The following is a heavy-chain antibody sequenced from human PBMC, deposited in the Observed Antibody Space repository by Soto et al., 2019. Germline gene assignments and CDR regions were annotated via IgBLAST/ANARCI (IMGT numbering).Heavy chain of an antibody. CDR3: AKDRGSGGFDP. CDR1: GFTFSSYG. Sequence: PGGSLRLSCAASGFTFSSYGMHWVRQAPGKGLEWVAVISYDGSNKYYADSVEGRFTISRDNSKNTLYLQMNSLRAEDTAVYYCAKDRGSGGFDPWGQGTLVTVSS. CDR2: ISYDGSNK. V-gene: IGHV3-30*18. D-gene: IGHD6-25*01. J-gene: IGHJ5*02.